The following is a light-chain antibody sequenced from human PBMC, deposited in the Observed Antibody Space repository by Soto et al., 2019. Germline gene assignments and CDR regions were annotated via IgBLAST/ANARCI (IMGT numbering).Light chain of an antibody. J-gene: IGKJ5*01. CDR2: DAS. CDR3: QQRSNWPIT. Sequence: EIVMTQSPSTLSVFPGERASLSCMASQSVSSNLAWYQQKPGQAPRLLIYDASNRATGIPARFSGSGSGTDFTLTISSLEPEDFAVYYCQQRSNWPITFGQGTRLEIK. CDR1: QSVSSN. V-gene: IGKV3-11*01.